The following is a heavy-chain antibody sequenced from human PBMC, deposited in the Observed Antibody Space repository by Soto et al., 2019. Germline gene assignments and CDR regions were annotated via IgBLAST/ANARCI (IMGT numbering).Heavy chain of an antibody. CDR2: IYYSGST. CDR1: GGSISSGGYS. Sequence: LTFAVSGGSISSGGYSWSWIRQPPGKGLEWIGYIYYSGSTYYNPSLKSRVTISVDTSKNQFSLKLSSVTAADTAVYYCARGKVMMGGVGPHYYYVMDGWGQGNTVTV. J-gene: IGHJ6*02. D-gene: IGHD3-16*01. CDR3: ARGKVMMGGVGPHYYYVMDG. V-gene: IGHV4-31*11.